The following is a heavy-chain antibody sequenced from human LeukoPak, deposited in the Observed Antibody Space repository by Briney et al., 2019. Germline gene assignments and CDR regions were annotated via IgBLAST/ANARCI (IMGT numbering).Heavy chain of an antibody. CDR3: AKDGGPFAGAHFDY. Sequence: SETLSLTCTVSGGSISSSSYYWGWIRQPPGKGLEWIGSIYYSGSTYYNPSLKSRVTISVDTSKNQFSLKLSSVTAADTALYYCAKDGGPFAGAHFDYWGQGTLVAVSS. CDR1: GGSISSSSYY. V-gene: IGHV4-39*07. J-gene: IGHJ4*02. D-gene: IGHD3-16*01. CDR2: IYYSGST.